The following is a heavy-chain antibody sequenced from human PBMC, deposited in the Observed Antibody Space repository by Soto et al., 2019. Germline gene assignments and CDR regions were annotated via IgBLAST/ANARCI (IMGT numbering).Heavy chain of an antibody. V-gene: IGHV3-74*01. CDR2: MNEDGGTT. J-gene: IGHJ6*02. Sequence: GGSLRLSCADSGFTFSSYWMHWVRQAPGKGLVWVSRMNEDGGTTDYADSVKGRFTISRDNAKNTQYLQMNSLRVEDTAVYYCASDLSGRADVWGQGTTVTVSS. CDR3: ASDLSGRADV. D-gene: IGHD3-10*01. CDR1: GFTFSSYW.